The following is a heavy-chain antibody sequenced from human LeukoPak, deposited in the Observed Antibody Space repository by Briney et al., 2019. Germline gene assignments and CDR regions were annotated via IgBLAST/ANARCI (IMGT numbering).Heavy chain of an antibody. CDR2: IYYSGST. CDR3: ARETWIGYYFHY. J-gene: IGHJ4*02. Sequence: SETLSLTCAVYGGSFSGYYWSWIRQPPGKGLEWIGYIYYSGSTNYNPSLKSRVTISVDTSKNQISLQLSSVTAADTAVYYCARETWIGYYFHYWGQGTLVTVSS. D-gene: IGHD5-12*01. V-gene: IGHV4-59*01. CDR1: GGSFSGYY.